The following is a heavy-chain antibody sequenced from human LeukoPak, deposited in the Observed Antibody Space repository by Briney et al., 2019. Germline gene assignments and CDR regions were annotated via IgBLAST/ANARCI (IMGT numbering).Heavy chain of an antibody. CDR3: AREFDY. Sequence: SETLSLTCTVSCGSISSSSYYWSWIRQPAGKGLEWIGRIYTSGSTNYNPSLKNRVTMSVDTSKNQFSLNVSSVTAADTAVYYCAREFDYWGQGTLVTVSS. CDR2: IYTSGST. V-gene: IGHV4-61*02. CDR1: CGSISSSSYY. J-gene: IGHJ4*02.